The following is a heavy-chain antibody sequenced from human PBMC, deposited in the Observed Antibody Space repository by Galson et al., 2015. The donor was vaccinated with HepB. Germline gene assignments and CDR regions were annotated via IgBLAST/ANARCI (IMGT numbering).Heavy chain of an antibody. D-gene: IGHD5-18*01. CDR2: IYYTGFT. CDR3: ARHRQYSHEY. CDR1: GASVNSDY. J-gene: IGHJ4*02. Sequence: SETLSLTCTVSGASVNSDYWSWIRQSPGKGLEWIGQIYYTGFTKYSPSLESRVTISLDRSRNQFSLRLTSVTTADTAVYYCARHRQYSHEYWGLGTLVTVAS. V-gene: IGHV4-59*08.